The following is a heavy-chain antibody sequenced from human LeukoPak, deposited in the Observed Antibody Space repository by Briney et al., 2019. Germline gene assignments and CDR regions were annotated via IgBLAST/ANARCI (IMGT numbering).Heavy chain of an antibody. CDR1: GGSISTNSYY. CDR3: ARGDVWGADSPPTKRDY. CDR2: IYYSGST. D-gene: IGHD3-16*01. Sequence: PSETLSLTCTASGGSISTNSYYWAWVRQPPGKGLEWIGYIYYSGSTYYNPSLKSRVTISVDTSKNQFSLKLSSVTAADTAVYYCARGDVWGADSPPTKRDYWGQGTLVTVSS. J-gene: IGHJ4*02. V-gene: IGHV4-30-4*08.